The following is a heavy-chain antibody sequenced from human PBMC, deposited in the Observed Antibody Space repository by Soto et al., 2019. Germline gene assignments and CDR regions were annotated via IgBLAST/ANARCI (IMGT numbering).Heavy chain of an antibody. J-gene: IGHJ6*02. D-gene: IGHD3-9*01. CDR1: GFTFSSYA. V-gene: IGHV3-30-3*01. CDR3: AREVGYFDWSRVYYYYGMDV. Sequence: GGSLRLSCAASGFTFSSYAMHWVRQAPGKGLEWVAVISYDGSNKYYADSVKGRFTISRDNSKNTLYLQMNSLRAEDTAVYYCAREVGYFDWSRVYYYYGMDVWGQGTTVTVSS. CDR2: ISYDGSNK.